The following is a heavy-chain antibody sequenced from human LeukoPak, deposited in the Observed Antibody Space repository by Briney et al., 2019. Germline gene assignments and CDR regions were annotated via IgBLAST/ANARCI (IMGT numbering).Heavy chain of an antibody. J-gene: IGHJ4*02. CDR1: GFTFSSYW. CDR2: INNDGSDT. V-gene: IGHV3-74*01. D-gene: IGHD1-1*01. Sequence: GGSLRLSCVASGFTFSSYWMHWVRQVPGKGLVWVSHINNDGSDTTYADSVKGRFSISRDNAKSTLFLQMNSLQAEDTAIYYCVRSGGGFDYWGQGTLATVSS. CDR3: VRSGGGFDY.